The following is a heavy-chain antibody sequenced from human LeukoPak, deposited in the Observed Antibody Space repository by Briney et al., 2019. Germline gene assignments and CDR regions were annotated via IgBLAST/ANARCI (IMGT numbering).Heavy chain of an antibody. CDR3: ARRGQWLHHPFDY. CDR2: IYYSGST. D-gene: IGHD6-19*01. J-gene: IGHJ4*02. CDR1: GGSISSSSSY. V-gene: IGHV4-39*01. Sequence: SETLSLTCTVSGGSISSSSSYWGWIRQPPGKGLEWIESIYYSGSTYYNPSLKSRVTISVDTSKNQFSLKLSSVTAADTAVYYCARRGQWLHHPFDYWGQGTLVTVSS.